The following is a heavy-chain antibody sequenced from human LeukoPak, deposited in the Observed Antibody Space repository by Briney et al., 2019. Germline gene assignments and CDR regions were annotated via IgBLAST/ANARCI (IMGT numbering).Heavy chain of an antibody. Sequence: GGALRLVNAASGLTFGVSAMHWVREASGTGIEWVIRIRSKANNYATAYAASVKGRFTISRDDSKNTAYLQMNRLKAEDTAVYYCTKHPSDDGGAIDYWGQGTLVTVSS. V-gene: IGHV3-73*01. CDR2: IRSKANNYAT. CDR1: GLTFGVSA. J-gene: IGHJ4*02. D-gene: IGHD4-23*01. CDR3: TKHPSDDGGAIDY.